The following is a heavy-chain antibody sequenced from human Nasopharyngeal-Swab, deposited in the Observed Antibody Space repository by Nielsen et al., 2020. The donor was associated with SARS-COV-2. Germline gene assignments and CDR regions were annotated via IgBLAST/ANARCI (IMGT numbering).Heavy chain of an antibody. Sequence: GGSLRLSCAASGFTFSSYSMKWVRQPPGKGLEWISAISTRGTDIYYADSVKGRFTISRDNARRSLFLQMTSLRAEDTAVYYCARGVGAYDLDYYMDVWGKGTTVTVSS. J-gene: IGHJ6*03. D-gene: IGHD5-12*01. CDR2: ISTRGTDI. V-gene: IGHV3-21*01. CDR3: ARGVGAYDLDYYMDV. CDR1: GFTFSSYS.